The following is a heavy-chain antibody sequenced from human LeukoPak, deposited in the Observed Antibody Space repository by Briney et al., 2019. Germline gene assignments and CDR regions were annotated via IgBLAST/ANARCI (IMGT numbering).Heavy chain of an antibody. CDR2: ISSSGSTI. V-gene: IGHV3-11*04. CDR3: ARGRYSSGWSDFDF. CDR1: GGSISSGDYY. Sequence: LSLTCTVSGGSISSGDYYMSWIRQAPGKGLEWVSHISSSGSTIYYADSVKGRFTISRDNAKNSLYLQMNSLRAEDTAVYYCARGRYSSGWSDFDFWGQGTLVTVSS. D-gene: IGHD6-19*01. J-gene: IGHJ4*02.